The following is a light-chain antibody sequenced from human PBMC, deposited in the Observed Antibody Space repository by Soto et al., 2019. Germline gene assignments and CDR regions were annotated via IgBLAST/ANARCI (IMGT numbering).Light chain of an antibody. CDR1: SSDVGGYNY. J-gene: IGLJ1*01. Sequence: QSALTQPASVSGSPGQSITISCTGTSSDVGGYNYVSWYRQHPGKAPKFMIYDVSNRPSGVSTRFSGSKSGNTASLTISGLQAEDEADYYCNSYTTSNTRQIVFGTGTKVTVL. V-gene: IGLV2-14*01. CDR3: NSYTTSNTRQIV. CDR2: DVS.